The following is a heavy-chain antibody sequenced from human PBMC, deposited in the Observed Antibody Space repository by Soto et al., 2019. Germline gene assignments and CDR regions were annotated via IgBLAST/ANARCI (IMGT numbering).Heavy chain of an antibody. D-gene: IGHD3-10*02. CDR3: ARTTFGRDGAFDI. CDR2: IYYSGST. CDR1: GGSISSGDYY. Sequence: SETLSLTCTVSGGSISSGDYYWSWIRQPPGKGLEWIGYIYYSGSTYYNPSLKSRVTISVDTSKNQFSLKLSSVTAADTAVYYCARTTFGRDGAFDIWGQGTMVTVSS. V-gene: IGHV4-30-4*01. J-gene: IGHJ3*02.